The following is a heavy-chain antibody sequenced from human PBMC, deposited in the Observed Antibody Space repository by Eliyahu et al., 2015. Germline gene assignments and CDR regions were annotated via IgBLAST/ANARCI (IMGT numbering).Heavy chain of an antibody. CDR1: GFPFSXFA. D-gene: IGHD5-24*01. J-gene: IGHJ6*02. CDR2: XSGNGADT. V-gene: IGHV3-23*01. CDR3: ARDERLEEKATITYYYNGLDV. Sequence: EVQLLESGGGLVQPGGSLRXSCAASGFPFSXFAMXWVRPAPGKGLEWVSVXSGNGADTNXADSVKGRFTISRXNSKGTLYLHMSSLKAEDTAVYFCARDERLEEKATITYYYNGLDVWGQGTTVTVSS.